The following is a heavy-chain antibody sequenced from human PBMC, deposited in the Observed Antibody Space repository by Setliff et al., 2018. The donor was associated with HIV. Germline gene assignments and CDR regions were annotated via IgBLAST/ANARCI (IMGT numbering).Heavy chain of an antibody. CDR3: ARTRSGGSSVYYYYYMDV. CDR1: GYTSTSYD. Sequence: GASVKVSCKASGYTSTSYDINWVRQATGQGLEWMGWMNPDSGNTGSAQNFQGRLTITWNTSISTAYMELGGPGFDDTAVYFCARTRSGGSSVYYYYYMDVWGQGTAVTVSS. J-gene: IGHJ6*03. CDR2: MNPDSGNT. D-gene: IGHD2-15*01. V-gene: IGHV1-8*01.